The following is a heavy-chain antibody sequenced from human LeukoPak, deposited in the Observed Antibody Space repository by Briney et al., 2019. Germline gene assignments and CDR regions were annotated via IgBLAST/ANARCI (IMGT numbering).Heavy chain of an antibody. CDR2: IWYDGSNK. CDR1: GFTFSTYG. D-gene: IGHD4-17*01. J-gene: IGHJ6*02. CDR3: AKELYNYGDYGAEGLDV. V-gene: IGHV3-33*06. Sequence: GGSLRLSCVASGFTFSTYGMHWVRQAPGKGLEWVAIIWYDGSNKYYADSVRGRFTISRDNSKNTLYLQMNSLRAEDTAVYYCAKELYNYGDYGAEGLDVGGQGTTVTVS.